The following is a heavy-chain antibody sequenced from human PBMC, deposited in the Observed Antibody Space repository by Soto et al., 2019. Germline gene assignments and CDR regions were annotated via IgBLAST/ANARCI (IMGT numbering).Heavy chain of an antibody. CDR1: GFTFSGYA. CDR3: AKHRGRVTTSWHFDS. V-gene: IGHV3-23*01. D-gene: IGHD4-17*01. J-gene: IGHJ4*02. CDR2: IHGGGNSA. Sequence: EVQLLESGGDLVQPGRSLRLSCAASGFTFSGYAMSWVRQAPGKGLEWVSVIHGGGNSAYYADSVKGRFTISRDNSKNTLYLQMSSLRGEDTAVYYCAKHRGRVTTSWHFDSWGQGTLVTVSS.